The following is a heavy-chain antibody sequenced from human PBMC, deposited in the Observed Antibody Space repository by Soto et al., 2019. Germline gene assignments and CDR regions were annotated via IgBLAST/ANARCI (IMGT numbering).Heavy chain of an antibody. D-gene: IGHD1-26*01. CDR1: GGSISSSSYY. CDR3: ARQYSVSSSSGFDP. Sequence: SETLSLTCTVSGGSISSSSYYWGWIRQPPGKGLEWIGSIYYSGSTYYNPSLKSRVTISVETSKNQFSLKLSSVTAADTAVYYCARQYSVSSSSGFDPWGHGTLVTVSS. CDR2: IYYSGST. J-gene: IGHJ5*02. V-gene: IGHV4-39*01.